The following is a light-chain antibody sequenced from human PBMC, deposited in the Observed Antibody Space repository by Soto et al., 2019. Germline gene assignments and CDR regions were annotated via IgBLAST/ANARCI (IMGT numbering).Light chain of an antibody. CDR3: QQYNSYPLT. J-gene: IGKJ4*01. Sequence: DIQMTQSPSTLSASVGYRVTITFRASQSISSWLAWYQQKPGKAPKLLIYDASSLESGVPSRFSGSGSGTEFTLTISSLQPDDFATYYCQQYNSYPLTFGGGTKVDIK. V-gene: IGKV1-5*01. CDR2: DAS. CDR1: QSISSW.